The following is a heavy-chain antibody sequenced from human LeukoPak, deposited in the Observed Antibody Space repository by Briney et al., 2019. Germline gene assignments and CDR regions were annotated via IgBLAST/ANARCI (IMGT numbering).Heavy chain of an antibody. CDR2: INHSGST. J-gene: IGHJ4*02. CDR3: ARAHLGYDSSGYYYSSYGY. CDR1: GGSFSGYY. Sequence: PSETLSLTCAVYGGSFSGYYWSWIRQPPGKGLEWIGEINHSGSTNYNPSLKSRVTISVDTSKNQFSLKLSSVTAADTAVYYCARAHLGYDSSGYYYSSYGYWGQGTLVTVSS. D-gene: IGHD3-22*01. V-gene: IGHV4-34*01.